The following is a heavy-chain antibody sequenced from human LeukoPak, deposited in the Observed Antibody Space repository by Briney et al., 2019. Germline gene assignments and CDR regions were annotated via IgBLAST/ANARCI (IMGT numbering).Heavy chain of an antibody. J-gene: IGHJ5*01. V-gene: IGHV4-31*03. CDR1: GGSIGTSQYY. D-gene: IGHD3-16*01. CDR3: ARGRYAYGWNDS. Sequence: SETLSLTCTVSGGSIGTSQYYWNWIRHHPGKGLEWIGFISDSGSTLYNPSLKSRVTISSDPSQSQFSLKLTSVTAADTAVYYCARGRYAYGWNDSWGQGTLVPVSS. CDR2: ISDSGST.